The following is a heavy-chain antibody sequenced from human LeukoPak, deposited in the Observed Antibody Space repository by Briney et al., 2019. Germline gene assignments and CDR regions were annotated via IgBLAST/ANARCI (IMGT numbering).Heavy chain of an antibody. D-gene: IGHD3-22*01. V-gene: IGHV3-33*01. CDR1: GFTFSSYG. Sequence: PGGSLRLSCSASGFTFSSYGMHWVRQAPAKGLEWVAVIWYDGSNKYYADSVKGRFTISRDNSKNTLYLQMNSLSAEDTAVYYCARMQYYYDSSGYEAMSYFDYWGQGTLVTVSS. CDR3: ARMQYYYDSSGYEAMSYFDY. J-gene: IGHJ4*02. CDR2: IWYDGSNK.